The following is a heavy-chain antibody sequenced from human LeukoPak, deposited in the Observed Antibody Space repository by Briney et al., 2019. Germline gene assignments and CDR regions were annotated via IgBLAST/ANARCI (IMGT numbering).Heavy chain of an antibody. CDR2: IRSKLNSYAT. D-gene: IGHD5-18*01. CDR3: TRTAMVTGFDS. J-gene: IGHJ4*02. CDR1: GFTFSCSA. Sequence: QTGGSLRLSCAASGFTFSCSAMHWVRQASGKGLEWVGRIRSKLNSYATAYAASVKGRFTISRDDSKNTAYLQMNSLKTEDTAVYYCTRTAMVTGFDSWGQGTLVTVSS. V-gene: IGHV3-73*01.